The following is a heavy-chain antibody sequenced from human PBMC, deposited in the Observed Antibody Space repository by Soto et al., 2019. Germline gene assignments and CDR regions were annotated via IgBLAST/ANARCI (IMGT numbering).Heavy chain of an antibody. V-gene: IGHV4-30-2*01. Sequence: KASETLSLTCAVSGVSITTNGYSWSWIRQPPGKGLEWIGYIYPSGTIFYNPSLNSRVTISADTSNNQFSLKLTSVTAADTAVYFCATYTAFAKYYFDYWGRGTLVTVS. CDR3: ATYTAFAKYYFDY. CDR1: GVSITTNGYS. D-gene: IGHD3-16*01. CDR2: IYPSGTI. J-gene: IGHJ4*02.